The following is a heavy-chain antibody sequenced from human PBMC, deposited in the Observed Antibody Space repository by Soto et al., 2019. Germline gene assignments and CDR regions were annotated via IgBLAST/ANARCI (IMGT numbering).Heavy chain of an antibody. CDR2: IYHSGST. J-gene: IGHJ5*02. CDR3: ARADSGSFWFDP. V-gene: IGHV4-61*01. Sequence: QVQLQESGPGLVKPSETLSLTCTVSGGSVSSGSYYWSWIRQPPGKGLEWIGYIYHSGSTTYNPSLKCRVAMSVDTTKNQFSLKVSSVTAADTAIYYCARADSGSFWFDPWGQGTLVTVSS. CDR1: GGSVSSGSYY. D-gene: IGHD6-6*01.